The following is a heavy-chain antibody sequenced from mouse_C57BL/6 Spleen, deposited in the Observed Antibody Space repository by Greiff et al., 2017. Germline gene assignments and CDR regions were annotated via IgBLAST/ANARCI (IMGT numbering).Heavy chain of an antibody. CDR1: GFTFSDYG. CDR2: ISSGSSTI. Sequence: EVMLVESGGGLVKPGGSLKLSCAASGFTFSDYGMHWVRQAPEKGLEWVAYISSGSSTIYYADTVKGRFTISRDNAKNTLFLQMPSLRSEDTAMYYCARPELGAWLAYWGQGTLVTVSA. CDR3: ARPELGAWLAY. D-gene: IGHD4-1*01. J-gene: IGHJ3*01. V-gene: IGHV5-17*01.